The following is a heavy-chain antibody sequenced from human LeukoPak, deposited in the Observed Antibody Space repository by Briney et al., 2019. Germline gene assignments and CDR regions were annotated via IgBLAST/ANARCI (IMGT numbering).Heavy chain of an antibody. CDR2: IYSGGST. CDR3: AGGYCSSNRRPTPGAFDI. D-gene: IGHD2-2*01. J-gene: IGHJ3*02. CDR1: GFTVSSNY. Sequence: GGSLRLSCAGSGFTVSSNYMSWVRQAPGKGPEWVSVIYSGGSTYYADSVKGRFTISRHNSKNTLYLQMNSLKPEDTAVYYCAGGYCSSNRRPTPGAFDIWGQGTMVTVSS. V-gene: IGHV3-53*04.